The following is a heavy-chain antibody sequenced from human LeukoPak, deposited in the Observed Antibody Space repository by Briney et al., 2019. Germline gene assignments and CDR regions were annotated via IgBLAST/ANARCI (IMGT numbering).Heavy chain of an antibody. Sequence: ASVKVSCKASGYTFTSYYMHWVRQATGQGLEWMGWMNPNSGNTGYAQKFQGRVTMTRNTSISTAYMELSSLRSEDTAVYYCARRQRWRGNWFDPWGQGTLVTVSS. J-gene: IGHJ5*02. D-gene: IGHD5-12*01. V-gene: IGHV1-8*02. CDR2: MNPNSGNT. CDR1: GYTFTSYY. CDR3: ARRQRWRGNWFDP.